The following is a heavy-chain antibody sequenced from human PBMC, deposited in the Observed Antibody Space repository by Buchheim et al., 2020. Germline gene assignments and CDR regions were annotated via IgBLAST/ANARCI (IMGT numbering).Heavy chain of an antibody. Sequence: EVQLVESGGGLVQPGGSLRLSCAASGFTFSSYWMSWVRQAPGKGLEWVANIKQYGSEKYYVDSVKGRFTISRENAKNSLSLQMNSLRAEDTAVYYCARGSWFGEFYCLFDYWGQGTL. CDR2: IKQYGSEK. D-gene: IGHD3-10*01. V-gene: IGHV3-7*01. CDR1: GFTFSSYW. CDR3: ARGSWFGEFYCLFDY. J-gene: IGHJ4*02.